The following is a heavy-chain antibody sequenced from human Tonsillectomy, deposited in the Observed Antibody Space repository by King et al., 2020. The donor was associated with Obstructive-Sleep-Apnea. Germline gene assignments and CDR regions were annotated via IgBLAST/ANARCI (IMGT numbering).Heavy chain of an antibody. CDR1: GGSISSSSYY. CDR3: ARMGYYTEYFQH. Sequence: LQLQESGPGLVKPSETLSLTCTVSGGSISSSSYYWGWIRQPPGKGLGWIGSIFYSGSTYYNPSLKSRVTISVDTSKNQFSLKLSSVTAADTAVYYCARMGYYTEYFQHWGQGTLVTVSS. V-gene: IGHV4-39*01. J-gene: IGHJ1*01. D-gene: IGHD3-22*01. CDR2: IFYSGST.